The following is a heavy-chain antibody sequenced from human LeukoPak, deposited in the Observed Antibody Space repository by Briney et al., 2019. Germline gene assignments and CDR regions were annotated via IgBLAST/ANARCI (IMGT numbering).Heavy chain of an antibody. V-gene: IGHV7-4-1*02. CDR2: INTNTGNP. J-gene: IGHJ5*02. D-gene: IGHD2-15*01. CDR3: ARDADIVVVVAAHNWFDP. CDR1: GYTFTSYA. Sequence: ASVKVSCKASGYTFTSYAMNWVRQAPGQGLEWMGWINTNTGNPTYAQGFTGRFVFSLDTSVSTAYLQISSLKAEDTAVYYCARDADIVVVVAAHNWFDPWGQGTLVTASS.